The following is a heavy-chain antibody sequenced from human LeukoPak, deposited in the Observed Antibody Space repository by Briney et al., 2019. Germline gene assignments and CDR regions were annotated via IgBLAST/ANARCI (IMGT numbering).Heavy chain of an antibody. D-gene: IGHD3-9*01. CDR1: GGYITNFY. CDR2: IYSSGIT. Sequence: STTLTLTCTNCGGYITNFYWNWLRQPDGKELEWIGRIYSSGITNYDPSLKSRVAMSVDTSKNQFSLNLYSVTAADTAVYYCARGHYDTPWDWGQGTLITVSS. CDR3: ARGHYDTPWD. J-gene: IGHJ4*02. V-gene: IGHV4-4*07.